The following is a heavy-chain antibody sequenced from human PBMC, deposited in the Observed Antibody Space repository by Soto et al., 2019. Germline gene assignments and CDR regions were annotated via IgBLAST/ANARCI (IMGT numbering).Heavy chain of an antibody. J-gene: IGHJ4*02. V-gene: IGHV3-23*01. D-gene: IGHD2-15*01. CDR3: AKVGVRYCSGGSCYFHY. CDR1: GFTFGSYA. CDR2: ISGGGDST. Sequence: EVQLLESGGGLVQPGGSLRLSCAASGFTFGSYAMTWVRQAPGKGLEWVSGISGGGDSTYYADSVQGRFTISRDNSRTTLYLQMNSLRAEDTAVYYCAKVGVRYCSGGSCYFHYWGQGTLVTVSS.